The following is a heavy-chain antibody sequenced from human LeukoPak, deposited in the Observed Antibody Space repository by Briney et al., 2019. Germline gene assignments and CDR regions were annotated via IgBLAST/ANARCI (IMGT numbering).Heavy chain of an antibody. Sequence: SETLSLTCAVYGGSFSGYYWSWIRQPPGKGLEWIGEINHSGSTNYNPSLKSRVTISVDTSKNQFSLKLSSVTAADTAVYYCASSSSGYSLPFDYWGQGTLVTVSS. CDR3: ASSSSGYSLPFDY. CDR1: GGSFSGYY. D-gene: IGHD3-22*01. CDR2: INHSGST. V-gene: IGHV4-34*01. J-gene: IGHJ4*02.